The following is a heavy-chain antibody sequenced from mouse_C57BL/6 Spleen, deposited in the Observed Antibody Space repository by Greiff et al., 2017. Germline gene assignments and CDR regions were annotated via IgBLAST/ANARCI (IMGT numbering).Heavy chain of an antibody. CDR2: ISYDGSN. CDR3: ARGLGIDY. Sequence: DVHLVESGPGLVKPSQSLSLTCSFTGYSITSGYYWNWIRQFPGNKLEWMGYISYDGSNNYNPSLKNRISITRDTSKNQFFLKLNSVTTEDTATYYCARGLGIDYWGQGTTLTVSS. D-gene: IGHD4-1*01. CDR1: GYSITSGYY. J-gene: IGHJ2*01. V-gene: IGHV3-6*01.